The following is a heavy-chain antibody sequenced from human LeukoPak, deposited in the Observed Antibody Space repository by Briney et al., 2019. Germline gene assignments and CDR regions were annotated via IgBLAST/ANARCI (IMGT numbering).Heavy chain of an antibody. Sequence: GGSLRLSCAASGFTFRNHWMRWVRQTPGKGLVWASRISSDGSSTTYADSVKGRFTISRDNAKNTLYLQMNNLRAEDTAMYYCARDQRVTGRPDIDYWGQGTLVIVSS. V-gene: IGHV3-74*03. CDR1: GFTFRNHW. J-gene: IGHJ4*02. CDR2: ISSDGSST. D-gene: IGHD6-6*01. CDR3: ARDQRVTGRPDIDY.